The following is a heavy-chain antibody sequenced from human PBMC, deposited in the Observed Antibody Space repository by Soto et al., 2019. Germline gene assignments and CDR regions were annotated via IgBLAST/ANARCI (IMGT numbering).Heavy chain of an antibody. CDR3: ARLAADSSGYYYLGTFDP. Sequence: GESLKISCKGSGYSFTSYWISWVRQMPGKGLEWMGRIDPSDSYTNYSPSFQGHVTISADKSISTAYLQWSSLKASDTAMYYCARLAADSSGYYYLGTFDPWGQGTLVTSPQ. CDR1: GYSFTSYW. CDR2: IDPSDSYT. J-gene: IGHJ5*02. D-gene: IGHD3-22*01. V-gene: IGHV5-10-1*01.